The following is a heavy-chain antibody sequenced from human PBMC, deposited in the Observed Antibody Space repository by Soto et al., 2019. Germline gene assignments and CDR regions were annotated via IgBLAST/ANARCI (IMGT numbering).Heavy chain of an antibody. J-gene: IGHJ6*02. Sequence: PSETLSRPCTVSASSISGFYWSWRRQPPGKGLEWIGYIFYARTTLYTPSLKSRVTISVDTSNNQSSLKLSSVTAADTAVYYCARHDVIAKLQNGMGLWRQGSMVTVSS. CDR2: IFYARTT. CDR1: ASSISGFY. CDR3: ARHDVIAKLQNGMGL. V-gene: IGHV4-59*08.